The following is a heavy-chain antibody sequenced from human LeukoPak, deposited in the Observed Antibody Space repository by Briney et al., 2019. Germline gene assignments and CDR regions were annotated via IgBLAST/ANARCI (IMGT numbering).Heavy chain of an antibody. Sequence: SQTLSLTCAISGDSVSSNSAARNWIRQSPSRGLEWLGRTYYRSKWYNDYAVSVKSRITINPDTSKNQFSLQLNSVTPEDTAVYYCARGTYSSGWHYYYYMDVWGKGTTVTVSS. V-gene: IGHV6-1*01. J-gene: IGHJ6*03. CDR2: TYYRSKWYN. CDR1: GDSVSSNSAA. CDR3: ARGTYSSGWHYYYYMDV. D-gene: IGHD6-19*01.